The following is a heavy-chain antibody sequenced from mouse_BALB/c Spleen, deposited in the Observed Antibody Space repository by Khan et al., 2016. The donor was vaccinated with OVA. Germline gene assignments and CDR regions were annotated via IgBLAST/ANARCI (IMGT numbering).Heavy chain of an antibody. CDR3: NSDYYDAVDY. Sequence: VQLQQSGAELVRSGASVKLSCTASGFNIKDYYINWVRQRPEQGLEWIGWIDPESGDTEYAPKIQGKATMTADTSSNTAYLQLRSLTSEDSAVYYCNSDYYDAVDYWGQGTTLTVSS. J-gene: IGHJ2*01. D-gene: IGHD1-1*01. CDR2: IDPESGDT. CDR1: GFNIKDYY. V-gene: IGHV14-4*02.